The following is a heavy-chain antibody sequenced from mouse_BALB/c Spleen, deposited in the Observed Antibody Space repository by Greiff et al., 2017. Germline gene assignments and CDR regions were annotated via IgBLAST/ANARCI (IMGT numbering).Heavy chain of an antibody. CDR2: ISSGSSTI. D-gene: IGHD1-1*01. CDR1: GFTFSSFG. J-gene: IGHJ3*01. CDR3: ARPAITTVVAPGFAY. Sequence: EVMLVESGGGLVQPGGSRKLSCAASGFTFSSFGMHWVRQAPEKGLEWVAYISSGSSTIYYADTVKGRFTISRDNPKNTLFLQMTSLRSEDTAMYYCARPAITTVVAPGFAYWGQGTLVTVSA. V-gene: IGHV5-17*02.